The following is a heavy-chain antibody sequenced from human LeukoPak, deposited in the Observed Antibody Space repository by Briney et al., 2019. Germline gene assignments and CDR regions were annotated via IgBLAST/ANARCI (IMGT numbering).Heavy chain of an antibody. J-gene: IGHJ4*02. Sequence: PSETLSLTCAVSGGSISSGGYSWSWIRQPPGKGLEWIGYIYHSGSTYYNPSLKSRVTISVDTSKNQFSLKLSSVTAADTAVYYCAREVPAASPHFDYWGQGTLVTVSS. CDR2: IYHSGST. CDR1: GGSISSGGYS. V-gene: IGHV4-30-2*05. D-gene: IGHD2-2*01. CDR3: AREVPAASPHFDY.